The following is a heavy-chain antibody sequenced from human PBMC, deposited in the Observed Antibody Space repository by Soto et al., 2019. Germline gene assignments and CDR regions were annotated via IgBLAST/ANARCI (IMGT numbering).Heavy chain of an antibody. CDR3: GRGRSGQIVVFY. Sequence: ASVKVSCKASGYTFTGHYIHWVRQAPEQGPEWMGEIGPQSGVTRYAQEFQGRVTMTRDTSITTVYMELKNLRPDDTAVYYCGRGRSGQIVVFYWGQGTPVTVSS. CDR1: GYTFTGHY. D-gene: IGHD1-26*01. J-gene: IGHJ4*02. CDR2: IGPQSGVT. V-gene: IGHV1-2*02.